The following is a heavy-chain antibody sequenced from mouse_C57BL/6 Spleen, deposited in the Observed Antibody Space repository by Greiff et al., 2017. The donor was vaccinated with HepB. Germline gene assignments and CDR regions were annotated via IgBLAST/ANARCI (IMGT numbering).Heavy chain of an antibody. CDR1: GYTFTSYW. CDR2: IDPSDSET. CDR3: ARDYGSSYWYFDV. V-gene: IGHV1-52*01. J-gene: IGHJ1*03. Sequence: VQLQHPGAELVRPGSSVKLSCKASGYTFTSYWMHWVKQRPIQGLEWIGNIDPSDSETHYNQKFKDKATLTVDKSSSTAYMQLSSLTSEDSAVYYCARDYGSSYWYFDVWGTGTTVTVSS. D-gene: IGHD1-1*01.